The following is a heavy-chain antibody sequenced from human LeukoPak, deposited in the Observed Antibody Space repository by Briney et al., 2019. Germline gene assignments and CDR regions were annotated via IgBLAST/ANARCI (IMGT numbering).Heavy chain of an antibody. CDR2: ISGSGGST. Sequence: GGSLRLSSAASGFTFDDYAMHWVRQAPGKGLEWVSAISGSGGSTYYADSVKGRFTISRDNSKNTLYLQMNSLRAEDTAVYYCAKGGFGESFYWGQGTLVTVSS. D-gene: IGHD3-10*01. CDR3: AKGGFGESFY. CDR1: GFTFDDYA. V-gene: IGHV3-23*01. J-gene: IGHJ4*02.